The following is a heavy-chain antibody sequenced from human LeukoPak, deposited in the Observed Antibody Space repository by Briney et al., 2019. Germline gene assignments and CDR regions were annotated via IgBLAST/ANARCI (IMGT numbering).Heavy chain of an antibody. CDR2: INPNSGGT. D-gene: IGHD3-22*01. CDR3: ARDLRYYYDSSGYYLDPLPKYYFDY. CDR1: GYTFTGYY. Sequence: PGASVKVSCKASGYTFTGYYMHWVRQAPGQGLEWMGWINPNSGGTNYAQKFQGRVTMTRDTSISTAYMELSRLRSDDTAVYYCARDLRYYYDSSGYYLDPLPKYYFDYWGQGTLVTVSS. V-gene: IGHV1-2*02. J-gene: IGHJ4*02.